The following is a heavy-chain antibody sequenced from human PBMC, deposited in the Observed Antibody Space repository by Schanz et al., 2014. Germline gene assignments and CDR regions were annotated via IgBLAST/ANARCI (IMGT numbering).Heavy chain of an antibody. V-gene: IGHV1-69*09. CDR2: IIPILGIT. J-gene: IGHJ3*02. CDR1: NYIFTKYY. D-gene: IGHD6-19*01. Sequence: QVQLVQSGAEAKKPGASVKLSCKASNYIFTKYYIHCVRQAPGQGLEWMGRIIPILGITNVAQTFQDRVTITADKSASTAYMELSNMRSEDAAVYYCARGLGDERWLDLNEAFDIWGQGTIVTVSS. CDR3: ARGLGDERWLDLNEAFDI.